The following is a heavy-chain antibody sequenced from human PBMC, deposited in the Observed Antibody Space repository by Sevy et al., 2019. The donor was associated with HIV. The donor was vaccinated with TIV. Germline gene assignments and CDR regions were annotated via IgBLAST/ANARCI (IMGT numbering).Heavy chain of an antibody. V-gene: IGHV3-23*01. CDR2: ISAGGSNT. J-gene: IGHJ4*02. CDR1: GFTFSTYA. D-gene: IGHD2-15*01. CDR3: AKYCCRAGSCYDSTH. Sequence: GGSLRLSCAASGFTFSTYAMGWVRQVSGKGLKWVSVISAGGSNTHYADSVNGRFTISRDNSQNTLYLQLNSLRAEDTAIYYCAKYCCRAGSCYDSTHWGQGTLVTVSS.